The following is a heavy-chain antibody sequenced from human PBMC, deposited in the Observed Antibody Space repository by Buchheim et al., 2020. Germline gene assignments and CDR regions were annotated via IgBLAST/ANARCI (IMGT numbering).Heavy chain of an antibody. Sequence: QVQLQESGPGLVKPSQTLSLTCTVSGGSISSGGYYWSWIRQHPGKGLEWIGYIYYSGSTYYNPSLKSRVTISVDTSKKQFSLKLSSVSAADTAVYYCARGVGLRDCTNGVCYPYWYFDLWGRGTL. D-gene: IGHD2-8*01. CDR1: GGSISSGGYY. V-gene: IGHV4-31*03. CDR3: ARGVGLRDCTNGVCYPYWYFDL. CDR2: IYYSGST. J-gene: IGHJ2*01.